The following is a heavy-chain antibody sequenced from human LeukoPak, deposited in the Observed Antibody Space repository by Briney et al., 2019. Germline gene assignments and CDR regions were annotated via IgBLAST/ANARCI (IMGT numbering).Heavy chain of an antibody. D-gene: IGHD6-19*01. J-gene: IGHJ4*02. Sequence: GGSLRLSCAASGFTFSSYSMNWVRQAPGKGLEWVSSISSSSSYIYYADSVKGRFTISRDNAKNSLYLQMNSLRAEDTAVYYCARAPGIAVAGTLVFAYYFDHWGQGTLVTVSS. CDR2: ISSSSSYI. CDR1: GFTFSSYS. CDR3: ARAPGIAVAGTLVFAYYFDH. V-gene: IGHV3-21*01.